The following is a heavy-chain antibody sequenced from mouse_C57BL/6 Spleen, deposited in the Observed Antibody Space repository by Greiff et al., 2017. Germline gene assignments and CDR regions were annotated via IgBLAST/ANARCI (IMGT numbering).Heavy chain of an antibody. CDR1: GYTFTSYW. Sequence: QVQLQQSGAELVKPGASVKMSCKASGYTFTSYWITWVKQRPGQGLEWIGDIYPGSGSTNYNEKFKSKATLTVDTSSSTAYMQLSSLTSEDSAVYYCARDPDYYGSRGYFDVWGTGTTVTVSS. CDR2: IYPGSGST. J-gene: IGHJ1*03. V-gene: IGHV1-55*01. CDR3: ARDPDYYGSRGYFDV. D-gene: IGHD1-1*01.